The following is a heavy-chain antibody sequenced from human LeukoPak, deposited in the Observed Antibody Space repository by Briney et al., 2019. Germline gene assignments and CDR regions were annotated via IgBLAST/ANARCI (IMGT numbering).Heavy chain of an antibody. Sequence: PGGSLRLSCAASEFSVGSNYMTWVRQAPGKGLEWVSLIYSGGSTYYADSVKGRFTISRDNAKNTLYLQMNSLRVEDTAVYYCARGYDYIWGSFNDAFDLWGQGTMVTVSS. D-gene: IGHD3-16*01. CDR2: IYSGGST. CDR1: EFSVGSNY. CDR3: ARGYDYIWGSFNDAFDL. V-gene: IGHV3-66*01. J-gene: IGHJ3*01.